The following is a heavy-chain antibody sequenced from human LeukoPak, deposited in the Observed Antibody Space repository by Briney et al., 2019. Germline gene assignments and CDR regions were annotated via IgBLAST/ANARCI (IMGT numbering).Heavy chain of an antibody. J-gene: IGHJ3*02. Sequence: GGSLRLSCAASGFTFGSYSMNWVRQAPGKGLEWVSSISSSSSYIYYADSVKGRFTISRDNAKNSLYLQMNSLRAEDTAVYYCARIRTAYYYDSSGYYYSSRNAFDIWGQGTMVTVSS. CDR3: ARIRTAYYYDSSGYYYSSRNAFDI. V-gene: IGHV3-21*01. D-gene: IGHD3-22*01. CDR1: GFTFGSYS. CDR2: ISSSSSYI.